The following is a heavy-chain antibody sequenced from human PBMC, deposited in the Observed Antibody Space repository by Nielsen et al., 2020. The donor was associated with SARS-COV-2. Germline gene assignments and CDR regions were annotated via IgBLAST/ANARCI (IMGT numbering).Heavy chain of an antibody. CDR3: AGGADFWSGTQKYYMDV. J-gene: IGHJ6*03. V-gene: IGHV3-74*01. CDR1: GFTFSSTW. Sequence: GESLNISCSASGFTFSSTWMDWVRQAPGQGLVWVSRINPSGSGTAYADSVKGRFAVSRDNAGNTVVLQIHSLRVEDTAVYYCAGGADFWSGTQKYYMDVWGKGTTVIVSS. CDR2: INPSGSGT. D-gene: IGHD3-3*01.